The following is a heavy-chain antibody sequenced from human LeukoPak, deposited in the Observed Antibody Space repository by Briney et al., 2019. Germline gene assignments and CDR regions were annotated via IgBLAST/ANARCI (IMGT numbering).Heavy chain of an antibody. Sequence: SETLSLTCTVSGGSISSSSYYWGWIRQPPGKGLEWIGSIYYSGSTYYNPSLKSRVTISVDTSKNQFSLKLSSVTAADTAVYYCARHGTDYYGSGSYYYFDYWGQGTLVTVSP. J-gene: IGHJ4*02. V-gene: IGHV4-39*01. CDR1: GGSISSSSYY. D-gene: IGHD3-10*01. CDR3: ARHGTDYYGSGSYYYFDY. CDR2: IYYSGST.